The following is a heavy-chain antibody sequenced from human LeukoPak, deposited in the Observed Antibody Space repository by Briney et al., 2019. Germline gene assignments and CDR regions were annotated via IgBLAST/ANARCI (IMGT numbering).Heavy chain of an antibody. CDR3: AKWPGYYGSGTFIGMDV. V-gene: IGHV3-30*18. J-gene: IGHJ6*02. D-gene: IGHD3-10*01. CDR1: GFTFSSYG. Sequence: GGSLRLSCAASGFTFSSYGMHWVRQAPGKGLEWVAVISYDGSNKYYADSVKGRFTISRDNSKNTLYLQMNSLRAEDTAVYYCAKWPGYYGSGTFIGMDVWGHGTTVTVSS. CDR2: ISYDGSNK.